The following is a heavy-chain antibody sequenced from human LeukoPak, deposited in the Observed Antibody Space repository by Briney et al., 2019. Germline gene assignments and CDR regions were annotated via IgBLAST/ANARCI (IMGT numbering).Heavy chain of an antibody. Sequence: GRSLRLSCAVSGFIFSNYGMHWVRQAPGKGLEWVALIWYDGSNKYYADSVKGRFTISRDNSKNTLYLQMNTLRAEDTAVYYCAKARGAATYYYYSMDVWGKGTTVTVYS. CDR2: IWYDGSNK. V-gene: IGHV3-33*06. CDR3: AKARGAATYYYYSMDV. CDR1: GFIFSNYG. J-gene: IGHJ6*03. D-gene: IGHD1-26*01.